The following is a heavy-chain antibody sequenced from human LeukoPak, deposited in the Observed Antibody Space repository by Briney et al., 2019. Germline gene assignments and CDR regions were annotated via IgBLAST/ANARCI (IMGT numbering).Heavy chain of an antibody. CDR1: GFTVSSNY. Sequence: QSGGSLRLSCAASGFTVSSNYMSWVRQAPGKGLEWVSVIYSGGSTYYADSVKGRFTISRDNSKNTLYLQMNSLRAEDTAVYYCARDPPVGVSIVGATTGYWGQGTLVTVSS. D-gene: IGHD1-26*01. V-gene: IGHV3-53*01. J-gene: IGHJ4*02. CDR3: ARDPPVGVSIVGATTGY. CDR2: IYSGGST.